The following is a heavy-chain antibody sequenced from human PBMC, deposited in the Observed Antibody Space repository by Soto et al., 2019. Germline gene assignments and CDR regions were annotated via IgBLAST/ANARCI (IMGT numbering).Heavy chain of an antibody. V-gene: IGHV4-34*01. CDR2: INHSGST. D-gene: IGHD3-3*01. CDR3: ARGLNYDCWRGYPSSSYYYGMDV. CDR1: GGSFSGYY. J-gene: IGHJ6*02. Sequence: SETLSLTCAVYGGSFSGYYWSWIRQPPGKGLEWIGDINHSGSTNYNPSLKNPVTISVNTSKNQFSLKLSPVSAADTAVYYCARGLNYDCWRGYPSSSYYYGMDVWGRGTTVTVSS.